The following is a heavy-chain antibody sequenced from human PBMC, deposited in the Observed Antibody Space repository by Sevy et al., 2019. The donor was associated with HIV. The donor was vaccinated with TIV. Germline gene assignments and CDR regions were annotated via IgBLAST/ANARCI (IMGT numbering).Heavy chain of an antibody. J-gene: IGHJ6*02. CDR1: GGTIVSSGHY. CDR3: ARGEGGYDYDYGMTS. Sequence: SETLSLTCSVSGGTIVSSGHYWGWIRQTPGKGLEWIGSIYYNGHTYYNPSLNSRLTISIDTSKNQFSLNLSSVTAADTAIYFCARGEGGYDYDYGMTSGARGPRSPSP. D-gene: IGHD5-12*01. V-gene: IGHV4-39*01. CDR2: IYYNGHT.